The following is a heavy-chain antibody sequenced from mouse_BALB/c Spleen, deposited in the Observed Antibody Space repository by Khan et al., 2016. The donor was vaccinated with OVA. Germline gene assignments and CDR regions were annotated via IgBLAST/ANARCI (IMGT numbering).Heavy chain of an antibody. J-gene: IGHJ2*01. CDR3: GRGGLGWDVEY. D-gene: IGHD1-1*02. Sequence: QVQLKQSGAELAKPGASVKMSCKASGYTFINYWILWVKQRPGQGLEWIGYINPSTGYTEYNQNFKDKATLTADKSSSTAYMQLSSLTSEDTEVEFWGRGGLGWDVEYGGQGTTLTVSS. CDR2: INPSTGYT. V-gene: IGHV1-7*01. CDR1: GYTFINYW.